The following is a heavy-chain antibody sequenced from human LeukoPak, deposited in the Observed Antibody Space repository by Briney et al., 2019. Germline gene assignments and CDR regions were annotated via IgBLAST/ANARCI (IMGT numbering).Heavy chain of an antibody. D-gene: IGHD1-7*01. CDR3: ARGGELRDAFDI. Sequence: ASVKVSCKASVCTFSSYAISWVRQAPGQGLEWMGGIIPIFGTANYAQKFQGRVTITADESTSTAYMELSSLRSEDTAVYYCARGGELRDAFDIWGQGTMVTVSS. CDR1: VCTFSSYA. V-gene: IGHV1-69*13. CDR2: IIPIFGTA. J-gene: IGHJ3*02.